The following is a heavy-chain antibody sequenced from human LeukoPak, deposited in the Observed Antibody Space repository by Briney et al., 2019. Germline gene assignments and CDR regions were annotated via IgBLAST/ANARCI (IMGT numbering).Heavy chain of an antibody. CDR1: GFTFGRYG. D-gene: IGHD3/OR15-3a*01. CDR2: IWSDGTIK. CDR3: ARDGHTSSHFGRLS. V-gene: IGHV3-33*01. J-gene: IGHJ5*02. Sequence: GGSLRLSCATSGFTFGRYGFHWVRQAPGKGLEWVALIWSDGTIKDYADSVKGRFTISRDNSKKTVDLLMNSLRAEDTALYYCARDGHTSSHFGRLSWGQGTLVTVSS.